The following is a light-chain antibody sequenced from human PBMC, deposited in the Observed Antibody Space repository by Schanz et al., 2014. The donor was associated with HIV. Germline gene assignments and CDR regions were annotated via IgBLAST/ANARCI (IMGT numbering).Light chain of an antibody. CDR2: GAS. J-gene: IGKJ3*01. CDR3: QQYNRSPT. V-gene: IGKV3-20*01. Sequence: EIVLTQSPGTLSLSPGERATLSCRASQSVSSYLAWYQQKPGQAPRLLIHGASSRAAGIPDRFSGRGSDTDFTLTISGLEPEDAAVYYCQQYNRSPTFGPGTKVDLK. CDR1: QSVSSY.